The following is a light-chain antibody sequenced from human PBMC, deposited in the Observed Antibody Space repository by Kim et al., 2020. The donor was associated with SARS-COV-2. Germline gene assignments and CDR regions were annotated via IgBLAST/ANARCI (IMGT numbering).Light chain of an antibody. CDR3: QQYNGYPYT. J-gene: IGKJ2*01. Sequence: SASVGDSVTITCRASQSISNYLAWFQQKPGKAPKSLMYGASSLHSGVPSKFSGSGFGTDFTLTISDLQPEDFASYYCQQYNGYPYTFGQGTKLEIK. V-gene: IGKV1-16*02. CDR1: QSISNY. CDR2: GAS.